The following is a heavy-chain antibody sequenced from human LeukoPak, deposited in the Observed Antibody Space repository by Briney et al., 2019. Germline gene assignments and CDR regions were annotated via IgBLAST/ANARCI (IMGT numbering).Heavy chain of an antibody. CDR3: ARGYSRYFQY. J-gene: IGHJ1*01. CDR2: MNPNSGDT. D-gene: IGHD2-15*01. CDR1: GYTFTGYY. Sequence: ASVKVSRKASGYTFTGYYMHWVRQAPGQGLEWMGWMNPNSGDTKYAQKFQGRVTMTRDTSISTAYMDLSRLRSDDTAVYYCARGYSRYFQYWGQGTLVTVSS. V-gene: IGHV1-2*02.